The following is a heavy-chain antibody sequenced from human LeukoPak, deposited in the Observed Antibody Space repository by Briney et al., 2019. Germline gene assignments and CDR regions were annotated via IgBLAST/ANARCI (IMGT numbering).Heavy chain of an antibody. CDR1: GYTFTGYY. CDR2: INPSSGGT. CDR3: AREVWSGYWYYFDY. J-gene: IGHJ4*02. Sequence: EASVKVSCKASGYTFTGYYMHWVRQAPGQGLEWMGWINPSSGGTNYAQKFQGRVTMTRDTSISTAYMELSRLRSDDTAVYYCAREVWSGYWYYFDYWGQGTLVTVSS. D-gene: IGHD3-3*01. V-gene: IGHV1-2*02.